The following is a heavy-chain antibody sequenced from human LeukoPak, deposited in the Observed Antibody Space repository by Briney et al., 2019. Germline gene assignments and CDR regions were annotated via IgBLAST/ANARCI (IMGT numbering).Heavy chain of an antibody. CDR3: ARLSVSITRRFDL. V-gene: IGHV3-48*03. CDR1: GFTLSNYE. J-gene: IGHJ5*02. CDR2: ITKGGATV. D-gene: IGHD3-3*01. Sequence: GGSLRLSCAPSGFTLSNYEMNWVRLTPGKGLEWISYITKGGATVLYAESVKGRFTISKDNANSYLYLQMNSLRAEDTAVYFCARLSVSITRRFDLWGQGTLVTVSS.